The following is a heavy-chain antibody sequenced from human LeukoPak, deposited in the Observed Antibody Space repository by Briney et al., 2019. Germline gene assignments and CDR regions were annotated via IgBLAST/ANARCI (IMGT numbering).Heavy chain of an antibody. CDR2: ISSDGTSP. CDR3: VKRAGSNYYHDF. Sequence: GGSLRLSCSASGFTFSTYPMHWVRQAPGNGLEYVSSISSDGTSPYYADSVKGRFTISRDNTKNTLYLQMSSLRPEDTAVYFCVKRAGSNYYHDFWGQGTLVTVSS. CDR1: GFTFSTYP. D-gene: IGHD2-8*01. V-gene: IGHV3-64D*06. J-gene: IGHJ4*02.